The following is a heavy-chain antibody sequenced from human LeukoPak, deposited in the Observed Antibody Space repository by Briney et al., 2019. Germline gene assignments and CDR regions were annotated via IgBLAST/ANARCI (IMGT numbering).Heavy chain of an antibody. CDR1: GYTFTSYG. Sequence: ASVTVSFTASGYTFTSYGISWVRQAPGQGLEWMGWISAYNGNTNYAQKLQGRVTMTTDTSTSTAYMELRSLRSDDTAVYYCARGYYYDSSGTDWGQGTLVTVSS. CDR3: ARGYYYDSSGTD. CDR2: ISAYNGNT. J-gene: IGHJ4*02. D-gene: IGHD3-22*01. V-gene: IGHV1-18*01.